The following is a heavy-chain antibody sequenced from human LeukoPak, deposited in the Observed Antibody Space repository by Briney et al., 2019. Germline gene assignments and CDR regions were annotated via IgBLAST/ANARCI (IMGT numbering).Heavy chain of an antibody. Sequence: ASVKVSCKAPAHTLGSYDINWVRQATGQGLEWMGWMNSNSGNTDYAQKFQGRVTLTRNTSIDTVYMELSSLRAEDTAVYHCARDATDTPMIRDNWFDPWGQGTLVSVSS. J-gene: IGHJ5*02. D-gene: IGHD5-18*01. CDR3: ARDATDTPMIRDNWFDP. CDR2: MNSNSGNT. V-gene: IGHV1-8*01. CDR1: AHTLGSYD.